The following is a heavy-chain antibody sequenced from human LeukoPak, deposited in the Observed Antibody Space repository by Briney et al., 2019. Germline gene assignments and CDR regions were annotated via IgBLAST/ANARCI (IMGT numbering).Heavy chain of an antibody. CDR3: ARDSGSSSNWFDP. D-gene: IGHD1-26*01. V-gene: IGHV3-7*01. Sequence: GGSLRLSCAASGFSFSSYWMNWVRQTPGKGLEWVANIKPDGSEQYYVDSVKGRFTISRDNAKNSVSLEMNSLRVEDTAVYYCARDSGSSSNWFDPWGQGTLVTVSS. CDR1: GFSFSSYW. CDR2: IKPDGSEQ. J-gene: IGHJ5*02.